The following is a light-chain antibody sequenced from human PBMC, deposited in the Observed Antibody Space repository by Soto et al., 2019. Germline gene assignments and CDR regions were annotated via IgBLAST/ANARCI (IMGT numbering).Light chain of an antibody. CDR1: RSDIGAYNF. J-gene: IGLJ2*01. V-gene: IGLV2-14*03. CDR3: TSWTTSTTMI. CDR2: DVN. Sequence: QSALTQPASVSGSPGQSITISCTGTRSDIGAYNFVSWYQQHPGEVPKLILYDVNVRPSGVSNRFSGSKSGNTASLTISGLQAEDEADYYCTSWTTSTTMIFGGGPQLTVL.